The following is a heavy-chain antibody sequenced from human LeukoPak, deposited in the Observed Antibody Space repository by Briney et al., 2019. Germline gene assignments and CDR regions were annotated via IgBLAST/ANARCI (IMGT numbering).Heavy chain of an antibody. J-gene: IGHJ6*02. CDR3: AKGDMVRTPYYYYYGMDV. CDR2: ISGSGGST. Sequence: GGSLRLSCAASGFTFSSYAMSWVRQAPGKGLEWVSAISGSGGSTYYADSVKGRFTISRDNSKNTLYLQMNSLRAEDTAVYYCAKGDMVRTPYYYYYGMDVGGQGTTVTVSS. V-gene: IGHV3-23*01. D-gene: IGHD3-10*01. CDR1: GFTFSSYA.